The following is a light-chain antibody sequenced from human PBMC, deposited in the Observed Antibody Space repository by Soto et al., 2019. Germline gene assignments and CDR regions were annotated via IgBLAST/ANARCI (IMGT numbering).Light chain of an antibody. CDR1: QRVSSDY. CDR2: GAS. Sequence: DIVLTQSPGTLSLSPGEGATLSCRASQRVSSDYLTWYQQRPGQAPRLLIYGASIRATGIPARFSGSGSGTDFTLTISSLEPEDFAVYYCQQRSNWPPGTFGGGTKVDIK. V-gene: IGKV3-11*01. CDR3: QQRSNWPPGT. J-gene: IGKJ4*01.